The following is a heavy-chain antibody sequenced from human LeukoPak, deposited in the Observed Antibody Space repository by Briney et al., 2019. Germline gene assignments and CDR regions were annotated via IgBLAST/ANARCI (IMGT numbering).Heavy chain of an antibody. V-gene: IGHV4-4*07. CDR3: AREVGVGSSWYSNYYYYMDV. CDR1: GGSISSYY. CDR2: IYTSGST. D-gene: IGHD6-13*01. Sequence: SETLSFTCTVSGGSISSYYWSWIRQPAGKGLEWIGRIYTSGSTNYNPSLKSRVTMSVDTSKNQFSLKLSSVTAADTAVYYCAREVGVGSSWYSNYYYYMDVWGKGTTVTVSS. J-gene: IGHJ6*03.